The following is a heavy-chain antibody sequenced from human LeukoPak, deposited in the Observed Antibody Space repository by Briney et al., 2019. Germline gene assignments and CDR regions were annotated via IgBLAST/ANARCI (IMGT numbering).Heavy chain of an antibody. CDR1: GGSISGSSYF. CDR2: IYYSGNT. Sequence: PSETLSLTCAVSGGSISGSSYFWGWIRQPPGKGLVWIGSIYYSGNTYYNPSLKSRVTISVDTSKNQFSLKLSSVTAADTAVYYCARLKEGIDYWGQGTLVTVSS. D-gene: IGHD3-10*01. J-gene: IGHJ4*02. CDR3: ARLKEGIDY. V-gene: IGHV4-39*01.